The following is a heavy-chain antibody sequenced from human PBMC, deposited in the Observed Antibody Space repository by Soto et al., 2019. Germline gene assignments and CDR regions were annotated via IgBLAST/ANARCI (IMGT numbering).Heavy chain of an antibody. V-gene: IGHV1-58*01. CDR1: GFTFTSSA. Sequence: GASVKVSCKASGFTFTSSAFQWVRQARGQRLEWIGWIAVGSGYTNYAQRFQDRVTLTRDMSTATTYMELSRLTSEDTAIYYCAADAKAWQHMVTSDYWGQGTLVTVSS. J-gene: IGHJ4*02. CDR2: IAVGSGYT. D-gene: IGHD2-21*02. CDR3: AADAKAWQHMVTSDY.